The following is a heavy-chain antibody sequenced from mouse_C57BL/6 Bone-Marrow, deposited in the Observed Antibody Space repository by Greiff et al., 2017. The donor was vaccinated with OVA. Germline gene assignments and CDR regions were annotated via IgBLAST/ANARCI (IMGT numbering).Heavy chain of an antibody. V-gene: IGHV1-54*01. D-gene: IGHD4-1*01. Sequence: VQVVESGAELVRPGTSVKVSCKASGYAFTNYLIEWVKQRPGQGLEWIRVINPGSGGTNYNEKFKGKATLTADKSSSTAYMQLSSLTSEDSAVYFCARMGSFAYWGQGTLVTVSA. CDR1: GYAFTNYL. CDR2: INPGSGGT. CDR3: ARMGSFAY. J-gene: IGHJ3*01.